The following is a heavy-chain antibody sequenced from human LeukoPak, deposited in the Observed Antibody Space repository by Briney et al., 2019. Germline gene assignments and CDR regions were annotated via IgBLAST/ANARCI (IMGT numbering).Heavy chain of an antibody. CDR2: ILADGST. D-gene: IGHD1-26*01. Sequence: GGSLRLSYAASGLIVSNNYVNWVRQAPGRGLEWVSVILADGSTYHADSVKGRFTIFRENSRNTVDLQMNSLRAEDTAVYYCASSGGLDGGWFDPWGQGTLVTVSS. J-gene: IGHJ5*02. CDR1: GLIVSNNY. V-gene: IGHV3-53*01. CDR3: ASSGGLDGGWFDP.